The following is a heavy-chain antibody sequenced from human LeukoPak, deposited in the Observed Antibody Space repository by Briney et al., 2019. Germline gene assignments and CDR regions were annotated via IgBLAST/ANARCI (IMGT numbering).Heavy chain of an antibody. D-gene: IGHD6-13*01. CDR2: IYYSGST. CDR3: ARGWGGSSWYIDY. Sequence: SLTLSLTCTVSGGSISSGGYYWSWIRQHPGKGLEWIGYIYYSGSTYYNPSLKSRVTISVDTSKNQFSLKLSSVTAADTAVYYCARGWGGSSWYIDYWGQGTLVTVSS. V-gene: IGHV4-31*03. J-gene: IGHJ4*02. CDR1: GGSISSGGYY.